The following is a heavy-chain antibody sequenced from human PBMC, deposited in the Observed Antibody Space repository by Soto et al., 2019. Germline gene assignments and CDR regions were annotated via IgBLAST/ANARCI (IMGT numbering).Heavy chain of an antibody. CDR1: GFTFSTYS. J-gene: IGHJ4*02. Sequence: QTGGSLRLSCAASGFTFSTYSMSWVRQAPGKGLEWVSYISSTSTTIYYADSVKGRFTISRDNAKNSPYLHMNSLSAEDTAVYYCARDRGCSGGICYRDLDYRGQRTPVTVSS. CDR2: ISSTSTTI. V-gene: IGHV3-48*01. D-gene: IGHD2-15*01. CDR3: ARDRGCSGGICYRDLDY.